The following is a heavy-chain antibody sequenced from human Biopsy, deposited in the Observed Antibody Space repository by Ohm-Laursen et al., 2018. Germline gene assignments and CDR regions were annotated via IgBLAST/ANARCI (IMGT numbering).Heavy chain of an antibody. CDR3: ARDALGGGSRRFFY. D-gene: IGHD1-26*01. CDR1: GGTFTNYA. CDR2: IIPIFGTA. V-gene: IGHV1-69*13. J-gene: IGHJ4*02. Sequence: SVKVSCKASGGTFTNYAISWVRQAPGQGLEWMGGIIPIFGTANYAQKFQGRVTITADESTSTAYMEMSSLRSDDTAVYYCARDALGGGSRRFFYWGQGSLVTVSS.